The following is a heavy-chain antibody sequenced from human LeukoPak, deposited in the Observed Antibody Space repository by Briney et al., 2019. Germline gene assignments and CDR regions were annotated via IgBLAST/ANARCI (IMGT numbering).Heavy chain of an antibody. CDR3: ARERGYSADDPDY. CDR2: ISGSGTST. Sequence: GGSLRLSCAASGFTFDDYGMSWVRQARGKGLEWVTSISGSGTSTYYADSVKGRFTVSRDNSRNTLYLQMDSLRAEDTAVYYCARERGYSADDPDYWGQGTLVTVSS. D-gene: IGHD5-12*01. CDR1: GFTFDDYG. V-gene: IGHV3-23*01. J-gene: IGHJ4*02.